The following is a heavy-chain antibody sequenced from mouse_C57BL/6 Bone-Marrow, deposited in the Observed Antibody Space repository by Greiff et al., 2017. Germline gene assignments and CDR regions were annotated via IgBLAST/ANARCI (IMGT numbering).Heavy chain of an antibody. CDR3: ARRTGYYAMDY. CDR2: ITPNNGGT. D-gene: IGHD4-1*01. CDR1: GYTFTDYN. J-gene: IGHJ4*01. V-gene: IGHV1-18*01. Sequence: VQLKQSGPELVKPGASVKIPCKASGYTFTDYNMDWVKQSHGKSLEWIGDITPNNGGTIYNQKFKGKATLTVDKSSSTAYKELRSLTSEDTAIYYCARRTGYYAMDYWGQGTSVTVSS.